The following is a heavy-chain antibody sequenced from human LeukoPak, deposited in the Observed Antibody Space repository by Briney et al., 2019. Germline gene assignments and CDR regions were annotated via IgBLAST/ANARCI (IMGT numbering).Heavy chain of an antibody. CDR3: VRESEYYFDHSASFDY. V-gene: IGHV3-30-3*01. CDR2: MSSDGNAM. D-gene: IGHD3-22*01. J-gene: IGHJ4*02. Sequence: GRSLRLPGAASGFTFTAYLIHWVRQAPGKGLEWVAVMSSDGNAMFYADSVKGRFTISRDNSKNTLYLQMNSLRAEDTAVYYCVRESEYYFDHSASFDYWGQGTLVTVSS. CDR1: GFTFTAYL.